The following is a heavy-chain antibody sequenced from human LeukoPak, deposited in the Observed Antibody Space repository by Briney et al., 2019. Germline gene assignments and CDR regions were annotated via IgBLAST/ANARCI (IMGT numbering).Heavy chain of an antibody. CDR1: GYSFTSYW. V-gene: IGHV5-51*01. Sequence: GESLKISCKAFGYSFTSYWIGWVRQMPGKGLEWMGIIDPSDSEIRYTPSFQGQVTISVDKSLTTAYLQWNSLKASDTAMYYCARQTAMGRSGDYWGQGTLVTVSS. CDR3: ARQTAMGRSGDY. D-gene: IGHD5-18*01. CDR2: IDPSDSEI. J-gene: IGHJ4*02.